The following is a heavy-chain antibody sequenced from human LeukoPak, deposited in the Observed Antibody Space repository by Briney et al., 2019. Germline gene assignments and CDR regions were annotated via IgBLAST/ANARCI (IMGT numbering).Heavy chain of an antibody. Sequence: RXXPXXXXXWXXSISSSITYIYYADSVKGRFTISRDNAKNSLYLQMNSLRAEDTAVYYCARGGRDGYIFPFDYWGQGTLVTVSS. D-gene: IGHD5-24*01. J-gene: IGHJ4*02. V-gene: IGHV3-21*01. CDR2: ISSSITYI. CDR3: ARGGRDGYIFPFDY.